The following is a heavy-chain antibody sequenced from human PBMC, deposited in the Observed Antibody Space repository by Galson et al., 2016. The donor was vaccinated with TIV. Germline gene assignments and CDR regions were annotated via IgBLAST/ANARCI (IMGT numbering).Heavy chain of an antibody. D-gene: IGHD3-22*01. Sequence: PALVKPTQTLTLTCTFSGFSLNTDGMCVSWIRQPPGKALEWLARIDWDDDKSYSPSLKTRLTISKDTSKNQVVLTMTNMDPVDTATYYCARISGYYDSSGHYIPRSFDYWGQELWSPSP. V-gene: IGHV2-70*11. CDR3: ARISGYYDSSGHYIPRSFDY. CDR1: GFSLNTDGMC. J-gene: IGHJ4*01. CDR2: IDWDDDK.